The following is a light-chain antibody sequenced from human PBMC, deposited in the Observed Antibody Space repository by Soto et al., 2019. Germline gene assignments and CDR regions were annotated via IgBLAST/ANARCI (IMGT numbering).Light chain of an antibody. Sequence: QSVLTQPPSVSGAPGQRVTISCTGSSSNIGAGYDVHWYQQLPGTAPKLLIYGNSNRPSGVPDRFSGSKSGTSASLAITGLQAEDGADYYCQSFVCSLSGWVFGGGTKLTVL. CDR3: QSFVCSLSGWV. CDR2: GNS. V-gene: IGLV1-40*01. CDR1: SSNIGAGYD. J-gene: IGLJ3*02.